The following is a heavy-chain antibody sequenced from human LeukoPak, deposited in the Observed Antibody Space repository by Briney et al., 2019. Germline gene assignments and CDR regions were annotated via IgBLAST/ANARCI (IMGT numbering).Heavy chain of an antibody. CDR3: ARDRGYSSGWYYWFDP. CDR2: IYTSGST. V-gene: IGHV4-61*02. CDR1: GGSISSGSYY. J-gene: IGHJ5*02. Sequence: PSETLSLTCTVSGGSISSGSYYWSWIRQPAGKGLEWIGRIYTSGSTNYNPSLKSRVTISVDTSKNQFSLKLSSVTAADTAVYCCARDRGYSSGWYYWFDPWGQGTLVTVSS. D-gene: IGHD6-19*01.